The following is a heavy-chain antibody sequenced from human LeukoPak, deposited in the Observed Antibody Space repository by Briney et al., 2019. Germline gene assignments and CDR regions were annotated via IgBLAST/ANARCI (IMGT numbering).Heavy chain of an antibody. J-gene: IGHJ3*02. CDR2: INHSGST. D-gene: IGHD3-9*01. Sequence: SETLSLTCAFYGDSFSDYYWSWIRQPPGKGLEWIGEINHSGSTNYNPSLKSRVTISVDTSKNQFSLKLSSVTAADTAVYYCARRRYFDWLSVRGALDIWGQGTMVTVSS. CDR3: ARRRYFDWLSVRGALDI. V-gene: IGHV4-34*01. CDR1: GDSFSDYY.